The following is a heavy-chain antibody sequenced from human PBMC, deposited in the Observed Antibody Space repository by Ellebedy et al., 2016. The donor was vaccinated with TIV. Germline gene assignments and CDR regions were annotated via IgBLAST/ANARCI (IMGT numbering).Heavy chain of an antibody. D-gene: IGHD3-10*01. CDR3: TRGPSGGYFDY. J-gene: IGHJ4*02. V-gene: IGHV1-2*02. CDR2: INPNNGGT. CDR1: GYIFTDYY. Sequence: AASVMVSCKVSGYIFTDYYIHWSRQAPGQEFEWMGWINPNNGGTNYAQKFQDRVTMTRDTTISTVYMDLSRLTSDDTAVYYCTRGPSGGYFDYWGQGTLVPVSS.